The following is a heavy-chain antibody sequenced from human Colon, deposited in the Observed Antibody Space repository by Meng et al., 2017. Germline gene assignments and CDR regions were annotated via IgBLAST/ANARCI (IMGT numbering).Heavy chain of an antibody. Sequence: GQLQEAGPGLVKPSGTLSRTCAFFGGSISRSNWWSWVRQPPGKGLEWIGEIYHSGSTNYNPSLKSRVTISVDKSKNQFSLKLSSVTAADTAVYYCARDRKHYGERGWFDPWGQGTLVTVPS. CDR3: ARDRKHYGERGWFDP. CDR2: IYHSGST. V-gene: IGHV4-4*02. CDR1: GGSISRSNW. D-gene: IGHD4-17*01. J-gene: IGHJ5*02.